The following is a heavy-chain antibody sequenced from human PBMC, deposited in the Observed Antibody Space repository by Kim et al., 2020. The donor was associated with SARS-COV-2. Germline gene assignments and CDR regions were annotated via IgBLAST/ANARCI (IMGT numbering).Heavy chain of an antibody. Sequence: SETLSLTCTVSGGSISSSSYYWGWIRQPPGKGLEWIGSIYYSGSTYYNPSLKSRVTISVDTSKNQFSRKLSTVTAADTAVYYCASQRRTTIFGVVIRTQIDDWGQGTLVTVSS. D-gene: IGHD3-3*01. CDR2: IYYSGST. CDR3: ASQRRTTIFGVVIRTQIDD. V-gene: IGHV4-39*01. J-gene: IGHJ4*02. CDR1: GGSISSSSYY.